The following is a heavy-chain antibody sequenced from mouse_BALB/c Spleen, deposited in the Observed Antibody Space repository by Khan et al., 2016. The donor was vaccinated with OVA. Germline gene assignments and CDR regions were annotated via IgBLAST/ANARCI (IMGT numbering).Heavy chain of an antibody. CDR2: INSNGGST. J-gene: IGHJ4*01. Sequence: EVELVESGGGLVQPGGSLTLSCAASGFTFSSYGMSWVRQTPDKRLELVATINSNGGSTYYPDNVKGRFSISRDNAKNPLFLQMRSLKSEDTAMYYCARDPYYYGSKYAMDYWGQGTSVTVSS. CDR1: GFTFSSYG. V-gene: IGHV5-6-3*01. D-gene: IGHD1-1*01. CDR3: ARDPYYYGSKYAMDY.